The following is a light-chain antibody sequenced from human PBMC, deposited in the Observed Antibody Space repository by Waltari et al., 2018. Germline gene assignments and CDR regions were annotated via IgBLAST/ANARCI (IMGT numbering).Light chain of an antibody. J-gene: IGLJ1*01. V-gene: IGLV2-14*01. Sequence: QSALTQPASVSGSPGQSTPLSCTATSSDVGDYNYVSWYQQHPGKAPKLMIYDVSKRPSGVSNRFSGSKSGNTASLTISGLQAEDEADYYCSSYTSSSTYVFGTGTKVTVL. CDR1: SSDVGDYNY. CDR3: SSYTSSSTYV. CDR2: DVS.